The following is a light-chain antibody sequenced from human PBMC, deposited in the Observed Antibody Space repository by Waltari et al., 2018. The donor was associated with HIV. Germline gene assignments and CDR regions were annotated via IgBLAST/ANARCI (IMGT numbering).Light chain of an antibody. CDR1: SSNLGAGYH. V-gene: IGLV1-40*01. J-gene: IGLJ2*01. CDR3: QSYDSGLSEGV. CDR2: SKT. Sequence: QSVLTQPPSVSGAPGQRVAISCTGSSSNLGAGYHVHWYQQHPGAAPKLLILSKTNRPSGVPDRFSGSKSGTSASLAITGVQAEDEAVYYCQSYDSGLSEGVFGGGTKLAVL.